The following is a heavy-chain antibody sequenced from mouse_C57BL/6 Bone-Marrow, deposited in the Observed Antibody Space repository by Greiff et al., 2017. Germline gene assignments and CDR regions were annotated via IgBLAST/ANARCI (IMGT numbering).Heavy chain of an antibody. CDR1: GFNIKDDY. J-gene: IGHJ2*01. CDR2: IDPENGDT. Sequence: EVKLQQSGAELVRPGASVKLSCTASGFNIKDDYMHWVKQRPEQGLEWIGWIDPENGDTEYASKFQGKATITADTSSNTAYLQLSSLTSEDTAVYYCTTNWALSFDYWGQGTTLTVSS. CDR3: TTNWALSFDY. V-gene: IGHV14-4*01. D-gene: IGHD4-1*01.